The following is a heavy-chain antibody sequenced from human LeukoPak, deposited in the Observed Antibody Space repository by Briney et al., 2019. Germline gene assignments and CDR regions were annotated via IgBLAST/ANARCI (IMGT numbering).Heavy chain of an antibody. D-gene: IGHD2-21*01. J-gene: IGHJ6*03. V-gene: IGHV3-49*04. CDR1: GFTFGDYA. CDR2: IRNKAYGGTT. CDR3: STTHYSYDYNYMDV. Sequence: GGSLRLSCTTSGFTFGDYAMSWVRQAPGKGLEWVGFIRNKAYGGTTEYAASVKGRFTISRDDSKNIAYLQMNSLKTEDTAVYYCSTTHYSYDYNYMDVWGKGTTVTISS.